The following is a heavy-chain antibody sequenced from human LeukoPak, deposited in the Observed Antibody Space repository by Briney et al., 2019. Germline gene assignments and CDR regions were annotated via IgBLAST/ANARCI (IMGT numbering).Heavy chain of an antibody. CDR3: ASRQGLGWHYVN. V-gene: IGHV3-23*01. J-gene: IGHJ4*02. D-gene: IGHD3-10*02. CDR1: GFTFSNYA. Sequence: GGSLTLSCVVSGFTFSNYAMSWVRQVPAKGLEWVSGISDTGDSTYYADSVKGRFTISRDNSRNTLYLQMDSLRVEDTAIYYCASRQGLGWHYVNWGQGTLVTVSS. CDR2: ISDTGDST.